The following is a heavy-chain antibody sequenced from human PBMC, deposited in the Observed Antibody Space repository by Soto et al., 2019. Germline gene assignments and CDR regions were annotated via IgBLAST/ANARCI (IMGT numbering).Heavy chain of an antibody. D-gene: IGHD6-19*01. V-gene: IGHV4-31*03. J-gene: IGHJ4*02. CDR1: GGSISSGGYY. CDR2: IYYSGST. Sequence: SETLSLTCTVSGGSISSGGYYWSWIRQHPGKGLEWIGYIYYSGSTYYNPSLKSRVTISVDTSKNQFSLKLSSVTASDTAMYYCARRRWLADIDYWGQGSLVTVSS. CDR3: ARRRWLADIDY.